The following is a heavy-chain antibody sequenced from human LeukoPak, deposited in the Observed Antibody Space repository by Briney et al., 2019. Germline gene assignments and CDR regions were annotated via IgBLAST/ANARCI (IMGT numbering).Heavy chain of an antibody. J-gene: IGHJ4*02. Sequence: PGGSLRLSCAASGFTFSSYSMNWVRQAPGKGLEWVSYTSSSSSTIYYADSVKGRFTISRDNAKNSLYLQMNSLRVEDTAVYYCARLASYYDSSGQDHDYWGQGTLVTVSS. CDR1: GFTFSSYS. V-gene: IGHV3-48*01. CDR2: TSSSSSTI. D-gene: IGHD3-22*01. CDR3: ARLASYYDSSGQDHDY.